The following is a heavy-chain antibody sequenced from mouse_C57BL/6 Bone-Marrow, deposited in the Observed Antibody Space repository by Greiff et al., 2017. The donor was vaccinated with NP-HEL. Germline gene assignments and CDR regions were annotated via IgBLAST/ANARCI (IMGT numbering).Heavy chain of an antibody. CDR1: GFTFSSYG. Sequence: EVHLVESGGDLVKPGGSLKLSCAASGFTFSSYGMSWVRQTPDKRLEWVATISSGGSYTYYPDSVKGRFTISRDNAKNTLYLQMSMLKSEDTAMYYCARHYYSNYFDYWGQGTTLTVSS. V-gene: IGHV5-6*01. J-gene: IGHJ2*01. CDR3: ARHYYSNYFDY. D-gene: IGHD2-5*01. CDR2: ISSGGSYT.